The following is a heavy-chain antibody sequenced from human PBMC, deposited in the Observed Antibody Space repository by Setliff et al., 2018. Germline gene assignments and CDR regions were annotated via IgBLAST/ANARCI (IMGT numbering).Heavy chain of an antibody. J-gene: IGHJ3*01. CDR1: GFTFSSNA. CDR2: INSRGDTT. V-gene: IGHV3-23*01. CDR3: APRPDVAFDV. Sequence: RLSCTASGFTFSSNAVSWVRQAPGKGLEWVSLINSRGDTTNYADSVKGRFTISRDSSKNTLYLQMNSLRAEDTAVYYCAPRPDVAFDVWGQGTMVTVSS.